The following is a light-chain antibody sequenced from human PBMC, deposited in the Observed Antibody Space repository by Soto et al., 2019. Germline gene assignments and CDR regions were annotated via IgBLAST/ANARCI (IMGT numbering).Light chain of an antibody. J-gene: IGKJ3*01. CDR3: QQSNNTPPT. CDR2: VAS. CDR1: QTINSY. Sequence: DIQMTQSPSSLFASVGDTVTITCRASQTINSYLNWYQQKPGQAPKLLIYVASSLQNGVPSRFRGIGSGTDFTLSISSLEPEVFATYYCQQSNNTPPTFGPGTKLDF. V-gene: IGKV1-39*01.